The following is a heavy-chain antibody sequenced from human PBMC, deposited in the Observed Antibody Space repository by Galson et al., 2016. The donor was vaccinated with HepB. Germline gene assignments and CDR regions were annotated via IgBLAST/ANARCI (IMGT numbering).Heavy chain of an antibody. D-gene: IGHD2-15*01. CDR1: GFAFSGHA. Sequence: SLRLSCAAFGFAFSGHAMSWVRQAPGKGLEWVSTISGSGGSTYYADSVKGRFTVSRDNSKNTLSLQMNSLTSEETAVYSCWKDGGNYCSGGGCYPDDYWGQGTLVTVSS. J-gene: IGHJ4*02. CDR3: WKDGGNYCSGGGCYPDDY. CDR2: ISGSGGST. V-gene: IGHV3-23*01.